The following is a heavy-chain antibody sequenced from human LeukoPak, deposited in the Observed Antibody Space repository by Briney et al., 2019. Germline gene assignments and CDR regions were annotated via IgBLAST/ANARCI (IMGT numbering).Heavy chain of an antibody. CDR3: ARAAAGTGRPNWFDP. CDR1: GYSFTSYW. V-gene: IGHV5-51*01. Sequence: GESLKISCKGSGYSFTSYWIGWVRQLPGKGLEWMGIIYPGDSDTRYSPSFQGQVTISADKSISTAYLQWSSLKASDTAMYYCARAAAGTGRPNWFDPWGQGTLVTVSS. D-gene: IGHD6-13*01. CDR2: IYPGDSDT. J-gene: IGHJ5*02.